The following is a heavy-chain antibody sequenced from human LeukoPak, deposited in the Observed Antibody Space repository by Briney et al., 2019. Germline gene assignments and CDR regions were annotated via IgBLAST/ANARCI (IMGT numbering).Heavy chain of an antibody. CDR3: ARAVITENPFDY. J-gene: IGHJ4*02. CDR2: IYYSGST. CDR1: GGSFSGYY. Sequence: PSETLSLTCAVYGGSFSGYYWSWIRQPPGKGLEWIGSIYYSGSTYYNPSLKSRVTISVDTSKNQFSLKLSSVTTADTAVYYCARAVITENPFDYWGQGTLVTVSS. D-gene: IGHD3-22*01. V-gene: IGHV4-34*01.